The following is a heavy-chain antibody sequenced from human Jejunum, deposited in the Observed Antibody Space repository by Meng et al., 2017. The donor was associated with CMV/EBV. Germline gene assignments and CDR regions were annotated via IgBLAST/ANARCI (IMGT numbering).Heavy chain of an antibody. Sequence: TVSGDDITGGYWRWVRQPPGKGLEWIGYINDNGRADYSPSLKTRVAISLETSKRQLSLSLSYVTADDTAVYYCARGPEGSNYKTFDPWGQGILVTVSS. CDR1: GDDITGGY. V-gene: IGHV4-59*01. CDR3: ARGPEGSNYKTFDP. D-gene: IGHD3-10*01. J-gene: IGHJ5*02. CDR2: INDNGRA.